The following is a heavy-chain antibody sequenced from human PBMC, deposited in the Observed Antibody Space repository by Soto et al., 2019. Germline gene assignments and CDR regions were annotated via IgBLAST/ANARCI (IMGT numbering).Heavy chain of an antibody. D-gene: IGHD6-13*01. CDR2: INHSGST. Sequence: SETLSLTCAVYGGSFSGYYWSWIRQPPGKGLEWIGEINHSGSTNYNPSLKSRVTISVDTSKNQFSLKLSSVTAADTAVYYCARDSPYSSSWYGVGNYGMDVWGQGTTVT. CDR1: GGSFSGYY. V-gene: IGHV4-34*01. J-gene: IGHJ6*02. CDR3: ARDSPYSSSWYGVGNYGMDV.